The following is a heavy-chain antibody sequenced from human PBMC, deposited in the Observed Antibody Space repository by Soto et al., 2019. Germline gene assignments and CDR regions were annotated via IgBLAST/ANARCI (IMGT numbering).Heavy chain of an antibody. CDR1: GGSISSYY. J-gene: IGHJ4*02. CDR3: ARHLPYCGGDCYYLDY. CDR2: IYYSAST. D-gene: IGHD2-21*02. V-gene: IGHV4-59*08. Sequence: QVQLQESGPGLVKPSETLSLTCTVSGGSISSYYWSWIRQPPGKGLEWIGYIYYSASTNYSPSLKSRVTISVDTSKNQFSLNLSSVTAADTAVYYCARHLPYCGGDCYYLDYWGQGTLVTVSS.